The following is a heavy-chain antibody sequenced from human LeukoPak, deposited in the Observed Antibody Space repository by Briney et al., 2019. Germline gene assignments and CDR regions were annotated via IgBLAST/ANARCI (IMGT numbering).Heavy chain of an antibody. CDR1: GGTFSSYA. Sequence: GASVKVSCKASGGTFSSYAISWVRQAPGQGLEWMGGIIPIFGTANYAQKFQGRVTITADKSTSTAYMELSSLRSEDTAVYYCARGPEWGANFDYWGQGTLVTVSS. J-gene: IGHJ4*02. V-gene: IGHV1-69*06. CDR2: IIPIFGTA. CDR3: ARGPEWGANFDY. D-gene: IGHD1-26*01.